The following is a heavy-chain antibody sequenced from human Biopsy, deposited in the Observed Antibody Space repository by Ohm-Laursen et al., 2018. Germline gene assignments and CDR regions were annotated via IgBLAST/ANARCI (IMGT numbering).Heavy chain of an antibody. CDR2: IWYDGSSE. V-gene: IGHV3-33*01. CDR1: GFTFSNYG. Sequence: SLRLSCTASGFTFSNYGMHWVRQAPGKGLEWVAIIWYDGSSEYYADSVKGRFTISRDNSKNTVYLQMNSLRVEDTAVYYCARDPIVGSKADGMDVWGQGTTVTVSS. CDR3: ARDPIVGSKADGMDV. J-gene: IGHJ6*02. D-gene: IGHD1-26*01.